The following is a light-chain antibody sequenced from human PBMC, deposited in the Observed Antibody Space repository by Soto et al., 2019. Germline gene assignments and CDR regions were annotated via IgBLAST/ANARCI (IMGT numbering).Light chain of an antibody. CDR1: SSDIGAGFD. V-gene: IGLV1-40*01. CDR2: GNT. Sequence: QAVVTQPPSVSGAPGQRVTISCTGSSSDIGAGFDVHWYQHLPGTAPKLLIYGNTNRPSGVPGRFSGSKSGTSASLVITGLQAEDEADYYCQSYENSRTGFYVFGTGTKLTRP. J-gene: IGLJ1*01. CDR3: QSYENSRTGFYV.